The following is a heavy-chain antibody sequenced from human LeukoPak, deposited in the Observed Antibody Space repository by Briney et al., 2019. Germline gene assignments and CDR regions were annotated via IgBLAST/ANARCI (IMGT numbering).Heavy chain of an antibody. D-gene: IGHD3-10*01. CDR1: GGSFSGYY. V-gene: IGHV4-34*01. CDR2: INHSGST. J-gene: IGHJ6*02. Sequence: SETLSLTCAVYGGSFSGYYWSWIRQPPGKGLEWIGEINHSGSTNYNPSLKSRVTISVDTSKNQFSLKLSSVTAADTAAYYCAREFRELLWFGELFYGMDVWGQGTTVTVSS. CDR3: AREFRELLWFGELFYGMDV.